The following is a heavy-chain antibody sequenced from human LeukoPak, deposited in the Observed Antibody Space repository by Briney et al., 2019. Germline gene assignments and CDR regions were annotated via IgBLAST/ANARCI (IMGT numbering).Heavy chain of an antibody. CDR3: ARNSLGSIAAPKFDP. CDR2: IYYSGST. D-gene: IGHD6-6*01. V-gene: IGHV4-39*01. Sequence: PSETLSLTCTVSGGSISSSSYYWGWIRQPPGKGLEWIGSIYYSGSTYYNPSLKSRVTISVDTSKNQFSLRPSSVTAADTAVYYCARNSLGSIAAPKFDPWGQGTLVTVSS. CDR1: GGSISSSSYY. J-gene: IGHJ5*02.